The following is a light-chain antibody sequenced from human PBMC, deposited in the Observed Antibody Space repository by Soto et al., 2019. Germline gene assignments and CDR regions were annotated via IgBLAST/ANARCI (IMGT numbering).Light chain of an antibody. CDR1: QSVSSY. CDR2: DAS. J-gene: IGKJ5*01. Sequence: DIVLTQSPATLSLATRSRATLSCRASQSVSSYLAWYQQKPGQAPRLLIYDASTRATGIPDRFSGSGSGTDFTLTISRLQPEDLAVYYCQQYSNWPRITVGQWTRLEIK. CDR3: QQYSNWPRIT. V-gene: IGKV3-11*01.